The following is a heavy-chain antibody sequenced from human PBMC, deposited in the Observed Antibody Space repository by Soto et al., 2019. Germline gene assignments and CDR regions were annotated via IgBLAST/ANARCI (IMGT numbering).Heavy chain of an antibody. CDR3: ASAVAGYAYYFDY. J-gene: IGHJ4*02. CDR2: INSDGSST. V-gene: IGHV3-74*01. Sequence: GGSLRLSCAASGFTFSSYWMHWVRQAPGKGLVWVSRINSDGSSTSYADSVKGRFTISRDNAKNTLYLQMNSLRAEDTAVYYCASAVAGYAYYFDYWGQGTLVTVSS. CDR1: GFTFSSYW. D-gene: IGHD6-19*01.